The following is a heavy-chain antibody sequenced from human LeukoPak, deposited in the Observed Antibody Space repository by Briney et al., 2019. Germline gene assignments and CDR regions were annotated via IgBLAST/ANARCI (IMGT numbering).Heavy chain of an antibody. CDR3: ARYYAGSAVES. V-gene: IGHV4-34*01. D-gene: IGHD1-26*01. CDR1: GGSFSGYN. CDR2: INHSGST. J-gene: IGHJ5*02. Sequence: PSETLSLTCAVYGGSFSGYNWSWIRKPPGQGLEWIGEINHSGSTNYNPSLKSRVTISVDKSKNQFSLKLSSVTAADTAVYYCARYYAGSAVESWGQGTLVTVSS.